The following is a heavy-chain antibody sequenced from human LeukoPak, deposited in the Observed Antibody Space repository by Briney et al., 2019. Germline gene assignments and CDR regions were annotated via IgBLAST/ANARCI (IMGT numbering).Heavy chain of an antibody. CDR2: INHSGST. V-gene: IGHV4-34*01. CDR3: VRTVTIFGADYFDY. Sequence: SETLSLTCAVYGGSFSGYYWSWIRQPPGKGLEWIGEINHSGSTNYNPSLKSRVTISVDTSKNQFSLKLSSVTAADTAVYYCVRTVTIFGADYFDYWGQGTLVTVSS. J-gene: IGHJ4*02. D-gene: IGHD3-3*01. CDR1: GGSFSGYY.